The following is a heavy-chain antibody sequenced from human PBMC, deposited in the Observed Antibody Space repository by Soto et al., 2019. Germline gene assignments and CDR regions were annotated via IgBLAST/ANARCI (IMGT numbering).Heavy chain of an antibody. J-gene: IGHJ6*02. CDR1: GYTFTSYY. V-gene: IGHV1-46*01. D-gene: IGHD2-2*02. CDR3: ARSSIVVVPAAIQGGMDV. Sequence: GSCVKVSCKASGYTFTSYYMHWVRQAPGQGLEWMGIINPSGGSTSYAQKFQGRVTMTRDTSTSTVYMELSSLRSEDTAVYYCARSSIVVVPAAIQGGMDVWGQGTTVSVSS. CDR2: INPSGGST.